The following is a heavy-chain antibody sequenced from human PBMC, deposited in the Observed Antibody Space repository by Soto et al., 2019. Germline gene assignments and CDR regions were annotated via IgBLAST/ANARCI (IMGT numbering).Heavy chain of an antibody. CDR1: GFSFSIYS. D-gene: IGHD2-21*01. V-gene: IGHV3-48*01. CDR3: AKDCGGSGAFDI. Sequence: EGQLVEFGGGLVKPGGSLRLSCAASGFSFSIYSYNWVRQAPGKGLEWLSYISPAGSSIYYADSVKGRFTISRDSARDSVYLQMNALRAEDTAVYYCAKDCGGSGAFDIWGQGTMVTVSS. CDR2: ISPAGSSI. J-gene: IGHJ3*02.